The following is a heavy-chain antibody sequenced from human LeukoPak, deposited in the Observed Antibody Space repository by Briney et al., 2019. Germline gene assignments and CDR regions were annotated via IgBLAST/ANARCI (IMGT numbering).Heavy chain of an antibody. CDR1: GGSISSYD. D-gene: IGHD3-10*02. CDR3: ARERSVFGDYYYGMDV. Sequence: SETLSLTCTVSGGSISSYDWSWIRQPPGKGLEWVGYIYYSGSTNYNPSLKSRVTMSVDTSKNQFSLKLSSVTAADTAVYYCARERSVFGDYYYGMDVWGQGTTVTVSS. J-gene: IGHJ6*02. CDR2: IYYSGST. V-gene: IGHV4-59*01.